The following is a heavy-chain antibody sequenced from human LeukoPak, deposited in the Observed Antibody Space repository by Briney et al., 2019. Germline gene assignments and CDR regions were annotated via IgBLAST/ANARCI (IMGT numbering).Heavy chain of an antibody. CDR2: ISYDEKNK. CDR3: VKAAHYYDHSGLDY. CDR1: GFTFSSYA. D-gene: IGHD3-22*01. Sequence: QPGGSLRLSCAASGFTFSSYAMHWVRQAPGKGLEWVAGISYDEKNKFYSESVKGRFTISRDNSKDILFVQMNSLRGEDTALYYCVKAAHYYDHSGLDYWGQGALVTVSS. J-gene: IGHJ4*02. V-gene: IGHV3-30*04.